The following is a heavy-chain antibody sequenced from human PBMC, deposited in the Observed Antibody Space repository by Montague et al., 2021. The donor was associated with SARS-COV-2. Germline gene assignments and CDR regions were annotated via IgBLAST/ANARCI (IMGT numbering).Heavy chain of an antibody. D-gene: IGHD5-24*01. CDR3: ARDRRRWLQLNNWFDP. CDR1: GYSISSGYY. CDR2: IYHSGST. V-gene: IGHV4-38-2*02. Sequence: SETLSLTCTISGYSISSGYYWGWIRQPPGKGLEWIGSIYHSGSTYYNPSPKSRVTISVDTSMNQFSLKLLSSVTAADTAVYYCARDRRRWLQLNNWFDPWGQGTLVTVSS. J-gene: IGHJ5*02.